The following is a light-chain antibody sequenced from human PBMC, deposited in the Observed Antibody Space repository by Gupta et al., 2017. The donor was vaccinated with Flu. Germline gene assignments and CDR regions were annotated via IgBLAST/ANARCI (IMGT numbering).Light chain of an antibody. CDR2: ESC. CDR3: QQRDNWPYT. Sequence: ETVLTQSPATLSLSPGERATLSCRASQSVGYFLAWYQQKPGQPPRLLIYESCNRATGLPARIAGSGSATDITLTIRIRAPEDFAVYYCQQRDNWPYTFGQGTKLENK. J-gene: IGKJ2*01. V-gene: IGKV3-11*01. CDR1: QSVGYF.